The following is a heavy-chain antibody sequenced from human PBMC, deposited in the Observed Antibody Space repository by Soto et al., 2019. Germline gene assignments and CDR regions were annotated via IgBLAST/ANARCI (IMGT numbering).Heavy chain of an antibody. J-gene: IGHJ4*02. Sequence: SETLSLTCTVSGGSISSSSYYWGWIRQPPGKGLEWIGSIYYSGSTYYNPSLKSRVTISVDTSNNQFSLKLRSVTAADTAVYYCTTDPDEDIVVVVAATEGSLVDYWGQGTLVTVSS. D-gene: IGHD2-15*01. V-gene: IGHV4-39*03. CDR3: TTDPDEDIVVVVAATEGSLVDY. CDR2: IYYSGST. CDR1: GGSISSSSYY.